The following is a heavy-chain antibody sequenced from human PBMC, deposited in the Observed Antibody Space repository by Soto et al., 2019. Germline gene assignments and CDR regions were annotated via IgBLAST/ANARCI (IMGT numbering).Heavy chain of an antibody. V-gene: IGHV4-30-2*01. D-gene: IGHD3-10*01. Sequence: SETLSLTCAVSGGSISSGGYSWSWIRQPPGKGLEWIGYIYHSGSTYYNPSLKSRVTISVDRSKNQFSLKLSSVTAADTAVYYCSRFGESSNWFDPWGKGTLVTVSS. CDR1: GGSISSGGYS. J-gene: IGHJ5*02. CDR2: IYHSGST. CDR3: SRFGESSNWFDP.